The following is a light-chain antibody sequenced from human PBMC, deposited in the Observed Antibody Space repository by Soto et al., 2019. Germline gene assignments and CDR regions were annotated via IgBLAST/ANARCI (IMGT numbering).Light chain of an antibody. CDR3: KQSSGPPRT. V-gene: IGKV1-39*01. CDR2: AAS. CDR1: QTISSR. J-gene: IGKJ1*01. Sequence: DIQMTQPPSTLSASVGYIFTITCRASQTISSRLAWYQQKPGKAPKLLIYAASILQSGVPSRFSGIGSGTDFTLTISSLKPEDFATYYGKQSSGPPRTFGQGTKVDIK.